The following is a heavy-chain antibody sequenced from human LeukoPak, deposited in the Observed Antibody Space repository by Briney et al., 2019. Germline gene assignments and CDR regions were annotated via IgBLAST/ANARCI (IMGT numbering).Heavy chain of an antibody. CDR3: ARSPLGLGVDY. Sequence: SETLSLTCTVSGGSISSSSYYWGWIRQPPGTGLEWIGSIYYSGSTYYNPSLKSRVTISVDTSKNQFSLKLSSVTAADTAVYYCARSPLGLGVDYWGQGTLVTVSS. D-gene: IGHD7-27*01. V-gene: IGHV4-39*01. J-gene: IGHJ4*02. CDR2: IYYSGST. CDR1: GGSISSSSYY.